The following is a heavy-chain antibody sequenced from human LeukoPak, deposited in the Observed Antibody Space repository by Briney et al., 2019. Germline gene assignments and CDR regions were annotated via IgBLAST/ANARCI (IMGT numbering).Heavy chain of an antibody. J-gene: IGHJ4*02. CDR3: ALSSCGGDCYSGVDY. CDR1: GFTFSSYW. V-gene: IGHV3-74*01. D-gene: IGHD2-21*02. CDR2: INSDGSST. Sequence: PGGSLRLSCAASGFTFSSYWMHWVRQAPGKGLVWVSRINSDGSSTSYADSVKGRFTISRDNAKNTLYLQMNSLRAEDTAVYYCALSSCGGDCYSGVDYWGQGSLVTVSS.